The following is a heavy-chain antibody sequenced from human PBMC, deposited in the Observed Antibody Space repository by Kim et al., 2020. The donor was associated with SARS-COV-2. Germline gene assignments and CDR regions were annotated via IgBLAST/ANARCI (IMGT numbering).Heavy chain of an antibody. V-gene: IGHV1-2*02. J-gene: IGHJ4*02. CDR3: AIASGGSYGGHFDY. D-gene: IGHD1-26*01. Sequence: AQKFQGRVTMTRDTSISTAYMELSRLRSDDTAVYYCAIASGGSYGGHFDYWGQGTLVTVSS.